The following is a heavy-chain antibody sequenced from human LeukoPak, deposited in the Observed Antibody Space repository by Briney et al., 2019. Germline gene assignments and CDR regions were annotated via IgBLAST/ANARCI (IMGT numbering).Heavy chain of an antibody. V-gene: IGHV4-34*01. Sequence: SETLSLTCAVYGGSFSGYYWGWIRQPPGKGLEWIGSIYFSGGTYYNASLKSRVTISVDTSKNQFSLKLSSVTAADTAVYYCARDSGTTGEVKFDPWGQGTLVTVSS. D-gene: IGHD3-10*01. CDR2: IYFSGGT. J-gene: IGHJ5*02. CDR3: ARDSGTTGEVKFDP. CDR1: GGSFSGYY.